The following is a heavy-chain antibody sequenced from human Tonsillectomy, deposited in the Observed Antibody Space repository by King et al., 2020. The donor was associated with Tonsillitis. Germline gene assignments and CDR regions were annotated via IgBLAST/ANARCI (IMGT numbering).Heavy chain of an antibody. CDR2: IWFDGKYE. J-gene: IGHJ6*03. D-gene: IGHD2-2*01. CDR1: GFTFSNYG. CDR3: ARDGTQGGRKYHPYYMDI. Sequence: VQLVQSGGGVVQTGKSLRLSCAAYGFTFSNYGMHWVRQAPGKGLEWVAVIWFDGKYENYADSVKGRFTISRDNSKNTLYLQMNSLRAEDTAVYYCARDGTQGGRKYHPYYMDIWGKGSTVTASS. V-gene: IGHV3-33*08.